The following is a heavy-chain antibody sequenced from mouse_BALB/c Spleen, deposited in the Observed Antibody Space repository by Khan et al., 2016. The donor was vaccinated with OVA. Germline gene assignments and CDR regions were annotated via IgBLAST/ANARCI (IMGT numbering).Heavy chain of an antibody. J-gene: IGHJ3*01. V-gene: IGHV1S137*01. CDR2: ISTYSGDA. Sequence: QVQLQQSGAELVRPGVSVKISCKGSGYTFTDFTMHWVKQSPAKSLEWIGFISTYSGDATHNENFKGKATLTVDISSSTAYMELARLTSEDSAIYYCARRGGGGGFAYWGQGTLVTVSA. CDR3: ARRGGGGGFAY. CDR1: GYTFTDFT.